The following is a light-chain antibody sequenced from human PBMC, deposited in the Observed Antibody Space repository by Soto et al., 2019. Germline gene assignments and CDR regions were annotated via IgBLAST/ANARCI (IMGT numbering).Light chain of an antibody. V-gene: IGLV2-14*01. Sequence: QSVLTQPASVSGSPGQSITISCVGTSSDIGDYNYVSWYQQHPGKVPKVIIYDVSNRPSGVSYRFSGTKSGNTASLTVSGLQAEGEADYYCCSYTRSGTLIFGTGTKVTVL. CDR1: SSDIGDYNY. J-gene: IGLJ1*01. CDR2: DVS. CDR3: CSYTRSGTLI.